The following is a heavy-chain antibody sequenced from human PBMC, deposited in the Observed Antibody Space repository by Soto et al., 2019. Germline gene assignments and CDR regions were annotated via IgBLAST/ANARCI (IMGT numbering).Heavy chain of an antibody. CDR1: GGSVSSGSYY. J-gene: IGHJ6*02. Sequence: SETLSLTCTVSGGSVSSGSYYWSWIRQPPGKGLEWIGYIYYSGSTNYNPSLKSRVTISVDTSKHQFSLKLSSVPAADTAVYYCARLGLDYYYYGMDVWGQGTTVTVSS. CDR2: IYYSGST. V-gene: IGHV4-61*01. CDR3: ARLGLDYYYYGMDV.